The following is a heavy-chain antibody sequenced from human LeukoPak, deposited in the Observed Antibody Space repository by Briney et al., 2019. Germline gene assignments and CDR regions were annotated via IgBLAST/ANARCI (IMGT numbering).Heavy chain of an antibody. J-gene: IGHJ4*02. CDR1: GFTFSSYA. D-gene: IGHD6-13*01. CDR2: ISGSGGST. CDR3: AGNGGGIAAAIDY. Sequence: PGGSLRLSCAASGFTFSSYAMSWVRQAPGKGLEWVSAISGSGGSTYYADSVKGRFTIFRDNSKNTLYLQMNSLRAEDTAVYYCAGNGGGIAAAIDYWGQGTLVTVSS. V-gene: IGHV3-23*01.